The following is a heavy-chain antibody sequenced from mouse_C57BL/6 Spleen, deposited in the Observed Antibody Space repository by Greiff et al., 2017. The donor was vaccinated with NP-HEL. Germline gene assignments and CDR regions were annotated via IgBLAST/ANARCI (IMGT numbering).Heavy chain of an antibody. D-gene: IGHD1-1*01. CDR3: ARSRGPYYYGSNFDY. CDR1: GYTFTSYW. CDR2: IHPNSGST. Sequence: QVQLKQPGAELVKPGASVKLSCKASGYTFTSYWMHWVKQRPGQGLEWIGMIHPNSGSTNYNEKFKSKATLTVDKSSSTAYMQLSSLTSEDSAVYYCARSRGPYYYGSNFDYWGQGTTLTVSS. J-gene: IGHJ2*01. V-gene: IGHV1-64*01.